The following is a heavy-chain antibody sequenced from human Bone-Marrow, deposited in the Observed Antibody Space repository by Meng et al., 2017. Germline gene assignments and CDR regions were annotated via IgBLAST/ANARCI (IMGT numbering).Heavy chain of an antibody. J-gene: IGHJ6*02. CDR2: ISYDGSNK. CDR1: GFTFSSYD. V-gene: IGHV3-30*03. Sequence: GESLKISCAASGFTFSSYDMHWVRQAPGKGLEWVAVISYDGSNKYYADSVKGRFTISRDNSKNTLYLQMNSLRAEDTAVYYCARDCYYDSPYYYGMDVWGQGTTVTVSS. CDR3: ARDCYYDSPYYYGMDV. D-gene: IGHD3-22*01.